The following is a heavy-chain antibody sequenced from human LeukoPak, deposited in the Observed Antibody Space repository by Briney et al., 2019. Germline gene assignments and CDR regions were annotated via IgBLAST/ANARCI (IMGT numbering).Heavy chain of an antibody. CDR3: ARGGPYSTSPLDY. CDR2: INSDGSST. J-gene: IGHJ4*02. D-gene: IGHD6-6*01. CDR1: GFTFSGNG. V-gene: IGHV3-74*01. Sequence: QSGGSLRLSCVASGFTFSGNGMHWVRQAPGKGLVWVSRINSDGSSTSYADSVKGRFTISRDSSKNTLYLQMNSLRAEDTAVYYCARGGPYSTSPLDYLGQGTLVTVSS.